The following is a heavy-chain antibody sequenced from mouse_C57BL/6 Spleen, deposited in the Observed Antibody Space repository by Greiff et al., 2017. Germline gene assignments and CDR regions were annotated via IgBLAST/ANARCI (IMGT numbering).Heavy chain of an antibody. CDR2: IRSKSNNYAT. CDR3: VRSYYGSSHYAMDY. D-gene: IGHD1-1*01. Sequence: EVKLMESGGGLVQPKGSLKLSCAASGFSFNTYAMNWVRQAPGKGLEWVARIRSKSNNYATYYADSVKDRFTISRDDSESMLYLQMNNLKTEDTAMYYCVRSYYGSSHYAMDYWGQGTSVTVSS. CDR1: GFSFNTYA. J-gene: IGHJ4*01. V-gene: IGHV10-1*01.